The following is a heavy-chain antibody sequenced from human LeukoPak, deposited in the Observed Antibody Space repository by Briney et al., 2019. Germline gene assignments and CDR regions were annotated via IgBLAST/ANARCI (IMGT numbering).Heavy chain of an antibody. CDR3: AREGAVVPAAAFDY. CDR1: GFTFSSYW. Sequence: GGSLRLSCAASGFTFSSYWMHWVRQAPGKGLVWVARINSDGSSTSYADSVKGRFTISRDNAKNTLYLQMNSLRAEDTAVYYCAREGAVVPAAAFDYWGQGTLVTVSS. J-gene: IGHJ4*02. CDR2: INSDGSST. V-gene: IGHV3-74*01. D-gene: IGHD2-2*01.